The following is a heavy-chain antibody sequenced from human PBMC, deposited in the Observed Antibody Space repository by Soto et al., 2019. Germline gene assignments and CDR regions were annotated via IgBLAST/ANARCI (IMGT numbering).Heavy chain of an antibody. J-gene: IGHJ6*02. V-gene: IGHV1-3*01. CDR3: ARAGGNSLYYYGMDV. CDR2: INAGNGNT. Sequence: ASVKVSCKASGYTFTSYAMHWVRQAPGQRLEWMGWINAGNGNTKYSQKFQGRVTITRDTSASTAYMELSSLRSEDTAVYYCARAGGNSLYYYGMDVWGQGTTVTVSS. CDR1: GYTFTSYA. D-gene: IGHD2-21*02.